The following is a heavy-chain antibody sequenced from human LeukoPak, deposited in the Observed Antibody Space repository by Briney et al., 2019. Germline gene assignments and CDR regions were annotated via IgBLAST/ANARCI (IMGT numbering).Heavy chain of an antibody. V-gene: IGHV3-9*01. CDR2: ISWNSGSI. CDR3: AKAKEQWLVPNYYYYYGMDV. J-gene: IGHJ6*02. CDR1: GFTFSDYY. Sequence: PGGSLRLSCAASGFTFSDYYMSWIRQAPGKGLEWVSGISWNSGSIGYADSVKGRFTISRDNAKNSLYLQMNSLRAEDTALYYCAKAKEQWLVPNYYYYYGMDVWGQGTTVTVSS. D-gene: IGHD6-19*01.